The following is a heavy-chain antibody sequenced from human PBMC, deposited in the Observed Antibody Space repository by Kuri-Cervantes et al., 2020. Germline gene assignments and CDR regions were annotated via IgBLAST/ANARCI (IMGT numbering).Heavy chain of an antibody. V-gene: IGHV1-69*06. CDR2: IIPIFNTA. CDR1: GDTFSNYA. J-gene: IGHJ2*01. D-gene: IGHD6-19*01. Sequence: SVKVSCKTSGDTFSNYAVTWVRQAPGQGLEWMGEIIPIFNTAKYAQKFQGRVTIIADKSTNTAYMELSSLTSEDTAVYYCASIWGGYSSVYWYFDLWGRGTLVTVSS. CDR3: ASIWGGYSSVYWYFDL.